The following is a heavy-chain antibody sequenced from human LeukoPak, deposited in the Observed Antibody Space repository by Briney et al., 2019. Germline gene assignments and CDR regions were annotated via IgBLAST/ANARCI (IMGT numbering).Heavy chain of an antibody. CDR3: AKDIDWLAFED. V-gene: IGHV3-23*01. Sequence: GGSLRLSCAASGFTFSSYAMSWVRQAPGKGLEWVSGIGPSGDKTYYADSVKGRFTISRDNSENTVYLQMNSLRVEDTALYYCAKDIDWLAFEDWGQGTLVTVSS. CDR2: IGPSGDKT. CDR1: GFTFSSYA. D-gene: IGHD6-19*01. J-gene: IGHJ4*02.